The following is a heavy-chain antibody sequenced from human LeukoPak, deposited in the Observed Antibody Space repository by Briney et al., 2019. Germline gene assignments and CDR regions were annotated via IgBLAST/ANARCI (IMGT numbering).Heavy chain of an antibody. CDR1: GFTFSSYW. J-gene: IGHJ4*02. CDR2: IKQDGSQK. V-gene: IGHV3-7*01. Sequence: GGSLRLSCAASGFTFSSYWMTWFRQAPGKGLEWVANIKQDGSQKFYLDSVKGRFTISRDNAKESLFLQMNSLRAEDTAVYYCARDYYDFWSGYYLYWGQGTLVTVSS. CDR3: ARDYYDFWSGYYLY. D-gene: IGHD3-3*01.